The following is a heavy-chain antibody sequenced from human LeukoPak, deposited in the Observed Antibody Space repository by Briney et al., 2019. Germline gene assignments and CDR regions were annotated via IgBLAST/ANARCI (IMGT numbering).Heavy chain of an antibody. Sequence: YPSETLSLTCTVSGGSISSGTYYWSWIRQPAGKGLEWIGRIYTSGSTNYNPSLKSRVTISVDTSKNQFSLKLSSVTAADTAVYYCASYYYGSGSYYDYWGQGTLVTVSS. D-gene: IGHD3-10*01. J-gene: IGHJ4*02. CDR3: ASYYYGSGSYYDY. CDR2: IYTSGST. V-gene: IGHV4-61*02. CDR1: GGSISSGTYY.